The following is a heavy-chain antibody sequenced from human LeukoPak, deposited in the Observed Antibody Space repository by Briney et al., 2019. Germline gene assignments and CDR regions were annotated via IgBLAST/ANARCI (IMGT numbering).Heavy chain of an antibody. CDR1: GFTFSDYG. CDR2: ILYDETTK. CDR3: AKTGFQWGDYYYYMDV. Sequence: GGSLRLSCAASGFTFSDYGMHWVRQAPGKGLEWVAFILYDETTKYYADSVKGRFTISRDNSKNTLYLQMTSLRAEDTAVYSCAKTGFQWGDYYYYMDVWGEGTTVTVSS. J-gene: IGHJ6*03. D-gene: IGHD1-14*01. V-gene: IGHV3-30*02.